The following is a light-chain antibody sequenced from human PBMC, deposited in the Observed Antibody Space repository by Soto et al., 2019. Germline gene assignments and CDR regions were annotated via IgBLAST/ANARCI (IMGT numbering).Light chain of an antibody. CDR1: SSNIGAGYD. J-gene: IGLJ2*01. V-gene: IGLV1-40*01. CDR2: GNS. CDR3: HSYASSLSVV. Sequence: QPVLTQPPSVSGAPGQRVTISCTGSSSNIGAGYDVHWYQQLPGTAPKLLIYGNSNRPSGVPDLFSGSKSGTSASLAITGLQAEDEADYYCHSYASSLSVVFGGGTKVTVL.